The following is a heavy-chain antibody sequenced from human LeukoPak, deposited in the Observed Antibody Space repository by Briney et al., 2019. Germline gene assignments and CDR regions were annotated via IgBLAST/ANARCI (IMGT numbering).Heavy chain of an antibody. Sequence: PSETLSLTCTVSGGSISSYYWSWIRQPPGKGLEWIGYIYYSGSTYYNPSLKSRVTISVDTSKNQFSLKLSSVTAADTAVYYCARGAQAGTGFGYWGQGTLVTVSS. J-gene: IGHJ4*02. V-gene: IGHV4-59*12. CDR2: IYYSGST. CDR3: ARGAQAGTGFGY. D-gene: IGHD6-19*01. CDR1: GGSISSYY.